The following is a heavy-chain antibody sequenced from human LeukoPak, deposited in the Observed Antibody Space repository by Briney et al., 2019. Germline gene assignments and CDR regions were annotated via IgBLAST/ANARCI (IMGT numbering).Heavy chain of an antibody. J-gene: IGHJ5*02. CDR2: ISSSGSTI. CDR1: GFTFSDYY. CDR3: ARDVGIAARQDWFDP. V-gene: IGHV3-11*01. Sequence: GGSLRLSCAASGFTFSDYYMSWIRQAPGKGLEWVSYISSSGSTIYYADSVKGRFTISRDNTKNSLYLQTNSLKAEDTAVYYCARDVGIAARQDWFDPWGQGTLVTVSS. D-gene: IGHD6-6*01.